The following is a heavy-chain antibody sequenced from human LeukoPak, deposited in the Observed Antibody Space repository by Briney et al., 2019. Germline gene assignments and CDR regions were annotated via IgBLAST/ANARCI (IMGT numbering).Heavy chain of an antibody. CDR1: GLTFSSYG. Sequence: GGSLRLSCAASGLTFSSYGMHWVRQAPGKGLEWGAVISYDGTIRNYADSVKGRFTISRDNSKNTLYLQMNSLTAEDTAQYYCAKGGCSSTTCYLANPWGQGTMVTVSS. CDR2: ISYDGTIR. J-gene: IGHJ3*01. D-gene: IGHD2-2*01. V-gene: IGHV3-30*18. CDR3: AKGGCSSTTCYLANP.